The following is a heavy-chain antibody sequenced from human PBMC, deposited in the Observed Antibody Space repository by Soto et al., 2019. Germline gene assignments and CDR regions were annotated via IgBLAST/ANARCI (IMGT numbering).Heavy chain of an antibody. CDR3: ARVAGHYGDWTSSLDY. V-gene: IGHV4-59*01. CDR2: IYYSGST. D-gene: IGHD4-17*01. Sequence: QVQLQASGPGLVKPSETLSLTCTVSGGSISSYYWSWVRQPPGKGLEWIGYIYYSGSTNYHPSLESRIITTVDTSKNQFSLKLSSVTAADTAVYYCARVAGHYGDWTSSLDYWGQGTLVTVSS. J-gene: IGHJ4*02. CDR1: GGSISSYY.